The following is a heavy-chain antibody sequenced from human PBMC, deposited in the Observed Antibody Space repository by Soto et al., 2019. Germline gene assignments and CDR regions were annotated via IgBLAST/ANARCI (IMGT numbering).Heavy chain of an antibody. CDR3: ARGPILWGQPGYFDL. V-gene: IGHV4-30-2*01. J-gene: IGHJ2*01. CDR1: GGSISSGGYS. D-gene: IGHD2-21*01. CDR2: IYHSGST. Sequence: QLQLQESGSGLVKPSQTLSLTCAVSGGSISSGGYSWSWIRQPPGKGLEWLGYIYHSGSTYYNPSLKSRVTISVDKSKNQFTLKLSYVTAADTAVYYCARGPILWGQPGYFDLWGRDTLVTVSS.